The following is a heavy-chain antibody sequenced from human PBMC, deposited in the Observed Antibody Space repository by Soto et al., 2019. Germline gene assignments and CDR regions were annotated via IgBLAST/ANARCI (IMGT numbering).Heavy chain of an antibody. V-gene: IGHV1-69*02. CDR3: ARMERITMVRGVILPDAFDI. Sequence: SVKVSCKASGGTFSSYTISWVRQAPGEGLEWMGRIIPILGIANYAQKFQGRVTITADKSTSTAYMELSSLRSEDTAVYYCARMERITMVRGVILPDAFDIWGQGTMVTVSS. D-gene: IGHD3-10*01. CDR2: IIPILGIA. CDR1: GGTFSSYT. J-gene: IGHJ3*02.